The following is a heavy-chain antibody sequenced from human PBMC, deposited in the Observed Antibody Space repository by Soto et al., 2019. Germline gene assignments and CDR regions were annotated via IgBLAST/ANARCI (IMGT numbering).Heavy chain of an antibody. Sequence: EVQLLESGGGLVQPGGSLRLSCAASGFTFSNYDMSWVRQAPGKGLEWVSTLSGGGGRIYYADSVKGRFTISRDNSKNTRDMQMNSLRAEDTAVYDCAKRPASLVCSDYWGQGTLVTVSA. V-gene: IGHV3-23*01. D-gene: IGHD2-2*01. CDR2: LSGGGGRI. CDR3: AKRPASLVCSDY. J-gene: IGHJ4*02. CDR1: GFTFSNYD.